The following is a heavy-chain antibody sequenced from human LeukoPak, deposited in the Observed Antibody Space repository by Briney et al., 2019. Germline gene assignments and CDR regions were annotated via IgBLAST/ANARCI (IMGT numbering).Heavy chain of an antibody. CDR3: ALVYTTNQGGTGGYSFDY. J-gene: IGHJ4*02. V-gene: IGHV1-46*01. D-gene: IGHD3-22*01. Sequence: ASVKVSCKASGYTFTSYYMHWVRQAPGQGLEWMGIINPSGGSTSYAQKFQGRVTMTRDTSTSTVYMELSSLRSEATARYYCALVYTTNQGGTGGYSFDYWGQGTLVTVSS. CDR2: INPSGGST. CDR1: GYTFTSYY.